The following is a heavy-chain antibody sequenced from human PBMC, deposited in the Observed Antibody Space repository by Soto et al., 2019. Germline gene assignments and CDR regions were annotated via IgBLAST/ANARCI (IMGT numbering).Heavy chain of an antibody. Sequence: LRLSCAASGFTFSVHWMHWVRQVSGKGLVWVSRINPDGSVTDYADSVKGRFTISRDNAKNTLYLQMNSLSAEDTAVYHCERENWVPDYWGQGTLVTVSS. D-gene: IGHD3-10*01. CDR3: ERENWVPDY. CDR2: INPDGSVT. CDR1: GFTFSVHW. V-gene: IGHV3-74*01. J-gene: IGHJ4*02.